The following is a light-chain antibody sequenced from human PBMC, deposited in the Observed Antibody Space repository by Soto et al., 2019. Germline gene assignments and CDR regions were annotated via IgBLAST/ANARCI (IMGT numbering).Light chain of an antibody. CDR2: GAS. CDR3: QQYGNSPPYS. V-gene: IGKV3-20*01. J-gene: IGKJ2*03. Sequence: EIVLTQSPGTLSLSPGERATLSCRASQSVSRSHLAWYQQKHGQAPGLVIYGASSSATGIADRFSGSGCGTDVTLTISRPEPEDFSVYYCQQYGNSPPYSFGQGTKLEIK. CDR1: QSVSRSH.